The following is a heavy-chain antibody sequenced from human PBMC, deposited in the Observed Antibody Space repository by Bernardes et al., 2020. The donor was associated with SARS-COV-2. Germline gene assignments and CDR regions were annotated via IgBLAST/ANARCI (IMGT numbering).Heavy chain of an antibody. J-gene: IGHJ6*02. Sequence: SETLSLTCAVYGGSFSSYYWSWIRQPPGKGLEWIGEINHSGSTNYNPSLKSRVTISVDTSKNQFSLKLSSVTAADTAVYYCARGPLIAAAGTYYYYGMDVWGQGILVTVSS. CDR1: GGSFSSYY. CDR2: INHSGST. CDR3: ARGPLIAAAGTYYYYGMDV. V-gene: IGHV4-34*01. D-gene: IGHD6-13*01.